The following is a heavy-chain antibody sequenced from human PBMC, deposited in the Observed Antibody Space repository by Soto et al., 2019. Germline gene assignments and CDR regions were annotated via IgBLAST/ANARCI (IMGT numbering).Heavy chain of an antibody. CDR2: IYWNDDK. Sequence: QITLKESGPTLVNPTQTLTLTCTFSGFSFSTSGVGVGWIRQPPGKALEWLTVIYWNDDKRYSPFLKSRLTITKDTSRHQVVLTMTNMDPVDTATYYCTHSGGHYGSGTYYKDYFVYAVDVWGQGTTVTVSS. D-gene: IGHD3-10*01. V-gene: IGHV2-5*01. J-gene: IGHJ6*02. CDR3: THSGGHYGSGTYYKDYFVYAVDV. CDR1: GFSFSTSGVG.